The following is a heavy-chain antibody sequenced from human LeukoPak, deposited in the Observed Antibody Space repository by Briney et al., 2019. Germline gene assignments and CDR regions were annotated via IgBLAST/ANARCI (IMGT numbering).Heavy chain of an antibody. J-gene: IGHJ6*03. Sequence: PSETLSLTCTVSGGSISSGGYYWSWIRQHPGKGLEWIGYIYYSGSTYYNPSLKSRVTISVDTSKNQFSLKLSSVTAADTAVYYCAKNRYTSSSFMDVWGKGTTVTVSS. V-gene: IGHV4-31*03. D-gene: IGHD6-6*01. CDR2: IYYSGST. CDR3: AKNRYTSSSFMDV. CDR1: GGSISSGGYY.